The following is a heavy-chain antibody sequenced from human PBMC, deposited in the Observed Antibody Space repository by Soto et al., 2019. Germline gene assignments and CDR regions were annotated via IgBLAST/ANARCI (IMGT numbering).Heavy chain of an antibody. D-gene: IGHD2-2*01. Sequence: QLQLQESGPGLVKPSETLSLTCTVSGGSISSSSYYWGWIRQPPGKGLEWIGSFYYSGSTSYNPSLKSRVTISVDTSKNQSSLKLSSVTAADTAVYYCAETGQLLWGPFDYWGQGTLVTVSS. CDR1: GGSISSSSYY. CDR2: FYYSGST. CDR3: AETGQLLWGPFDY. V-gene: IGHV4-39*01. J-gene: IGHJ4*02.